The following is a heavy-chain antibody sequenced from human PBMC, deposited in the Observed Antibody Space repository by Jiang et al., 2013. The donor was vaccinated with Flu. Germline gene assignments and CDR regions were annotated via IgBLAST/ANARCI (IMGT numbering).Heavy chain of an antibody. Sequence: VQPGGSLRLSCAASGFTFSSYAMSWVRQAPGKGLEWVSAISGSGGSTYYADSVKGRFTISRDNSKNTLYLQMNSLRAEDTAVYYCAKVLWDQNTMGDIYYYYYGMDVWGQGTTVTVSS. CDR3: AKVLWDQNTMGDIYYYYYGMDV. CDR1: GFTFSSYA. CDR2: ISGSGGST. V-gene: IGHV3-23*01. D-gene: IGHD3-16*01. J-gene: IGHJ6*02.